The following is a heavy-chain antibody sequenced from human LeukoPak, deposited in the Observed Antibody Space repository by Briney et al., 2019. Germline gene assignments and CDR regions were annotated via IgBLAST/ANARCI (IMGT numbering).Heavy chain of an antibody. V-gene: IGHV3-30*04. CDR3: ANRRYDSSGFDY. Sequence: GGSLRLSCAASGFTFSSYAMHWVRQAPGKALEWVAVISYDGSNKYYADSVKGRFTISRDNSKNTLYLQMNSLRAEDTAVYYCANRRYDSSGFDYWGQGTLVTVSS. CDR2: ISYDGSNK. D-gene: IGHD3-22*01. J-gene: IGHJ4*02. CDR1: GFTFSSYA.